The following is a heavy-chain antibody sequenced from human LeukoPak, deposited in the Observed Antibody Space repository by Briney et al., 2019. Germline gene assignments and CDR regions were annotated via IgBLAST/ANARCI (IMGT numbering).Heavy chain of an antibody. CDR3: ARGVHYYDSSGPTKFDY. CDR2: IYTSGST. J-gene: IGHJ4*02. V-gene: IGHV4-4*07. Sequence: PETLSLTCTVSGGSISSYYWSWIRQPAGKGLEWIGRIYTSGSTNYNPSLKSRVTMSVDTSKNQFSLKLSSVTAADTAVYYCARGVHYYDSSGPTKFDYWGQGTLVTVSS. D-gene: IGHD3-22*01. CDR1: GGSISSYY.